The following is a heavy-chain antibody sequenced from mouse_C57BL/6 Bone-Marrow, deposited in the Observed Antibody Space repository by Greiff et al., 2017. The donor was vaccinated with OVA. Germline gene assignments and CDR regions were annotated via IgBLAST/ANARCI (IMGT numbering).Heavy chain of an antibody. J-gene: IGHJ4*01. CDR1: GFSLTSYG. D-gene: IGHD2-1*01. V-gene: IGHV2-5*01. CDR3: AKILYGNPYAMDY. Sequence: QVQLQQSGPGLVQPSQSLSITCTVSGFSLTSYGVHWVRQSPGKGLEWLGVIWRGGSTDYNAAFMSRLSITKDNSKSQVFFKMNSLQADDTAIYYCAKILYGNPYAMDYWGQGTSVTVSS. CDR2: IWRGGST.